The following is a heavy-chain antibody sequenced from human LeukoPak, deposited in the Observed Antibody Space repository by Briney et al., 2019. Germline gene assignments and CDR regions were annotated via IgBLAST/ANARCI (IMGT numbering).Heavy chain of an antibody. D-gene: IGHD2-15*01. J-gene: IGHJ3*02. Sequence: PGGSLRLSCAASGFTFSSYAMHWVRQAPGKGLEWVAVISYDGNNKYYADSVKGRFTISRDNSKNTLYLRMNSLRAEDTAVYYCARADIVVVVAATPYNAFDIWGQGTMVTVSS. V-gene: IGHV3-30-3*01. CDR3: ARADIVVVVAATPYNAFDI. CDR2: ISYDGNNK. CDR1: GFTFSSYA.